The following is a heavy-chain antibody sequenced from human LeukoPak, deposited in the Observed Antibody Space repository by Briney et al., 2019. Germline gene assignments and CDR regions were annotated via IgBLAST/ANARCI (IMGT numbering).Heavy chain of an antibody. CDR2: INHRGST. J-gene: IGHJ4*02. Sequence: SETLSLTCAVYGDSFSGYYWSWIRETPGKGLWWVGEINHRGSTNYNPSLKSRVPISVDTSKNQFSLKLSSVTAADTAVYYCAREDTAMVGVDYWGQGTLVTVSS. CDR1: GDSFSGYY. CDR3: AREDTAMVGVDY. D-gene: IGHD5-18*01. V-gene: IGHV4-34*01.